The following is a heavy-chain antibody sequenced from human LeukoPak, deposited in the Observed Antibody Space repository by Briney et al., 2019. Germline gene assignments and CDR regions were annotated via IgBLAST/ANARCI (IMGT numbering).Heavy chain of an antibody. Sequence: PSETLSLTCTVSGGSISSYYWSWIRQPPGKGLEWIGYIYYSGSTNYNPSLKSRVTISVDTSKNQFSLKLSSVTAADTAVYYCARVSLYYDSSGYYPSEAFDIWGQGTMVTVSS. CDR2: IYYSGST. V-gene: IGHV4-59*12. CDR3: ARVSLYYDSSGYYPSEAFDI. J-gene: IGHJ3*02. D-gene: IGHD3-22*01. CDR1: GGSISSYY.